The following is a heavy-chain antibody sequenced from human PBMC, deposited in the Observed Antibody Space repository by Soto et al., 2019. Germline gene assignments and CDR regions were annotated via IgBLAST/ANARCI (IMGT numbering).Heavy chain of an antibody. Sequence: QVQLQESGPGLVKPSQTLSLTCTVSGGSISSGGYYWSWIRQHPGKGLEWLGYIFYSGSTQYNPSLKRRVTISLDTSENQFSLNLSSVIAADTAVYYCARDSPYVDTPRFDSWGQGTLVTVSS. CDR3: ARDSPYVDTPRFDS. V-gene: IGHV4-31*03. CDR1: GGSISSGGYY. J-gene: IGHJ4*02. CDR2: IFYSGST. D-gene: IGHD3-16*01.